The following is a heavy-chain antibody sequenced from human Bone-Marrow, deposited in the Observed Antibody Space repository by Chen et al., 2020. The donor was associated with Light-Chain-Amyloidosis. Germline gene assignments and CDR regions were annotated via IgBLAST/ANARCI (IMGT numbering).Heavy chain of an antibody. V-gene: IGHV5-51*01. CDR2: IYPDDSDA. CDR3: ARRRDGYNFDY. CDR1: GYTCPNYW. Sequence: EVQLEQPGPEVKKPGEALKISCKGSGYTCPNYWIGWVRQMPGKGLEWMGVIYPDDSDARYSPSFEGQVTISADKSITTAYLQWRSLKASDTAMYYCARRRDGYNFDYWGQGTLVTVSS. D-gene: IGHD5-12*01. J-gene: IGHJ4*02.